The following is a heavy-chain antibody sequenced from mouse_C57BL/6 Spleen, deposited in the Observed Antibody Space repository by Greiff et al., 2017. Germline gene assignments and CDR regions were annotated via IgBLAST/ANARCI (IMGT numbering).Heavy chain of an antibody. Sequence: QVQLKQPGAELVRPGSSVKLSCKASGYTFTSYWMDWVKQRPGQGLEWIGNIYPSDSETHYNQKFKDKATLTVDKSSSTAYMQLSSLTSEDTAVYYCARPAAQYYFDYWGQGTTLTVSS. CDR3: ARPAAQYYFDY. CDR2: IYPSDSET. V-gene: IGHV1-61*01. J-gene: IGHJ2*01. CDR1: GYTFTSYW. D-gene: IGHD3-2*02.